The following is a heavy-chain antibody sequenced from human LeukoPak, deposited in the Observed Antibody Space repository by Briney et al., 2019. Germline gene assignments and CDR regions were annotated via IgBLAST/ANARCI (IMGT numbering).Heavy chain of an antibody. J-gene: IGHJ4*02. D-gene: IGHD6-19*01. Sequence: PSETLSLTCTVSGGSISSYYWSWIRQPPGKGLEWIGYIYYSGSTNYNPSLKSRVTISVDTSKNQFSLKLSSVTAADTAVYYCARWSVAASFDYWGQGTLVTVSS. CDR2: IYYSGST. CDR1: GGSISSYY. V-gene: IGHV4-59*01. CDR3: ARWSVAASFDY.